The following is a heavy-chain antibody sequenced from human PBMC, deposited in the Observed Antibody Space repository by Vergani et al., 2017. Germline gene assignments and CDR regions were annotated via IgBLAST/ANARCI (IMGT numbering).Heavy chain of an antibody. Sequence: QVQLQESGPGLVKPSETLSLTCTVSGGSISSYYWSWIRQPPGKGLEWIGYIYYSGSTNYNPSLKSRVTISVDTSKNQFSLKLSSVTAADTAVYYCAALRITMVRGVMTSYYYYGMDVWGQGTTVTVSS. D-gene: IGHD3-10*01. V-gene: IGHV4-59*12. CDR2: IYYSGST. J-gene: IGHJ6*02. CDR3: AALRITMVRGVMTSYYYYGMDV. CDR1: GGSISSYY.